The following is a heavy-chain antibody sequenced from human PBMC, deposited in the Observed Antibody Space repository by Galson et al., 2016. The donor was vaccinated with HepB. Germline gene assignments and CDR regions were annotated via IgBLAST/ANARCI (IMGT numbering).Heavy chain of an antibody. CDR1: GASISDSNW. CDR2: IYHTGTS. Sequence: SETLSLTCAVSGASISDSNWWTWVRQVPGKGLEWIGEIYHTGTSNNNPFLSSRFTLSVDKSRNQFSLNLTSVTAADTAVYYCARASIIPGTRMIFDPWGQGTRVTVSS. J-gene: IGHJ5*02. CDR3: ARASIIPGTRMIFDP. V-gene: IGHV4-4*02. D-gene: IGHD2-8*01.